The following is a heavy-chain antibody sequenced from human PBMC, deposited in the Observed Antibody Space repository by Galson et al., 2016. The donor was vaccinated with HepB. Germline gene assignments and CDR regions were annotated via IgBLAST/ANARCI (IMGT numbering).Heavy chain of an antibody. CDR2: IYNSGGT. J-gene: IGHJ5*02. D-gene: IGHD3-10*01. Sequence: SETLSLTCTVSGGSISDSRYYWGWIRQPPGKDLEWIGYIYNSGGTSYNPSLQSRVTMSVDTSKNQFSLKVNSLTAADTAIYYCARRVRLSIIRGAVYWFDPWGQGTLVTVSS. V-gene: IGHV4-61*05. CDR1: GGSISDSRYY. CDR3: ARRVRLSIIRGAVYWFDP.